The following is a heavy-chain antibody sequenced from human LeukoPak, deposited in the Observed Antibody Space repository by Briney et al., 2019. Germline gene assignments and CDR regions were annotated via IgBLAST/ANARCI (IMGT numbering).Heavy chain of an antibody. CDR1: GGSISSGGYY. Sequence: SETLSLTCTVSGGSISSGGYYWSWIRQHPGKGLEWIGYIYYSGSTYYNPSLKSRVTISVDTSKNQFSLKLSSVTAADTAMYYCAMNFASGSYGPFDYWGQGTLVTVPS. D-gene: IGHD3-10*01. J-gene: IGHJ4*02. CDR2: IYYSGST. CDR3: AMNFASGSYGPFDY. V-gene: IGHV4-31*03.